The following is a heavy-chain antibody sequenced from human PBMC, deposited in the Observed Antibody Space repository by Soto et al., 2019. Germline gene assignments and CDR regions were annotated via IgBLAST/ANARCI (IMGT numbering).Heavy chain of an antibody. CDR2: IYYSGST. D-gene: IGHD5-18*01. V-gene: IGHV4-61*01. J-gene: IGHJ4*02. CDR1: GGSVSSGSYY. CDR3: ASDTGTAMVYY. Sequence: PSETLSLTCTVSGGSVSSGSYYWSWIRQPPGKGLEWIGYIYYSGSTNYNPSLKSRVTISVDASKNQFSLKLSSVTAADTAVYYCASDTGTAMVYYWGQGTLVTVSS.